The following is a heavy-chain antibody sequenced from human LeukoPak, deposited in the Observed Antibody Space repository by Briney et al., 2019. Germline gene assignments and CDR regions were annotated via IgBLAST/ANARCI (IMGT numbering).Heavy chain of an antibody. CDR3: ARGAAAGTHFDY. Sequence: PGGSLRLSCAASGFTFSSYAMSWVRQAPGKGLEWVANIKQDGSEKYYVDSVKGRFTISRDNAKNSLYLQMNSLRAEDTAVYYCARGAAAGTHFDYWGQGTLVTVSS. CDR2: IKQDGSEK. J-gene: IGHJ4*02. V-gene: IGHV3-7*04. D-gene: IGHD6-13*01. CDR1: GFTFSSYA.